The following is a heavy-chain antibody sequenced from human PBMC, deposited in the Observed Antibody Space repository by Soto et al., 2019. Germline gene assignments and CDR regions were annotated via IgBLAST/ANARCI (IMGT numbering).Heavy chain of an antibody. J-gene: IGHJ4*02. Sequence: QVQLQESGPGLVRPSGTLSLTCAVSGASINSNYCWTWVRQPPGKGLEWIAEIYYSGGTSYNPSLKSRVTISMDKSKNQFSLNLTSGTAADTAMYYCARDTGWGLGYWGQGTLVTVSS. D-gene: IGHD6-19*01. V-gene: IGHV4-4*02. CDR3: ARDTGWGLGY. CDR1: GASINSNYC. CDR2: IYYSGGT.